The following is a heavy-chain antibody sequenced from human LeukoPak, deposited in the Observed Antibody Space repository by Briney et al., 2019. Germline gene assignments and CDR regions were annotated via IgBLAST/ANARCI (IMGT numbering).Heavy chain of an antibody. V-gene: IGHV4-4*07. CDR3: ATARTRSGYYRRAFDT. J-gene: IGHJ3*02. CDR1: GASISSYY. Sequence: PSETLSLTCNVSGASISSYYWSWIRQPAGKGLEWIGHIYTTGSTNYIAALESRVTMSVDTSTHQSSLKLSSVSAADTVVYYCATARTRSGYYRRAFDTCGQGAMVTVSS. CDR2: IYTTGST. D-gene: IGHD3-22*01.